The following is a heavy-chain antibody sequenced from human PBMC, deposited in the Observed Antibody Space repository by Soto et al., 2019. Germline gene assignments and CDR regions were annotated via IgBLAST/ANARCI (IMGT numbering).Heavy chain of an antibody. Sequence: GGSLRLSCAASGFTFSSYAMTWVRQAPGKGLEWVSGISGSGGSTYYADSVKGRFTISRDNSKNTLYLQMNSLRAEDTAVYYCAKNPLVVVSAPCDCWGQGTLVTVSS. CDR1: GFTFSSYA. D-gene: IGHD2-2*01. J-gene: IGHJ4*02. CDR2: ISGSGGST. CDR3: AKNPLVVVSAPCDC. V-gene: IGHV3-23*01.